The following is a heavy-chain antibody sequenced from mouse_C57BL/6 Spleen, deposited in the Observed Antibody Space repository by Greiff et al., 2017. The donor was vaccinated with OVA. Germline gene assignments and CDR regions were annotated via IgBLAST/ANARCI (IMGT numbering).Heavy chain of an antibody. CDR3: AIHITTVVAKAMDY. CDR1: GYTFTSYG. J-gene: IGHJ4*01. Sequence: VQLQQSGAELVRPGSSVKMSCKTSGYTFTSYGINWVKQRPGQGLEWIGYIYIGNGYNEYNEKFKGKATLTSDTSSSTAYMQLSSLTSEDSAIYFCAIHITTVVAKAMDYWGQGTSVTVSS. CDR2: IYIGNGYN. D-gene: IGHD1-1*01. V-gene: IGHV1-58*01.